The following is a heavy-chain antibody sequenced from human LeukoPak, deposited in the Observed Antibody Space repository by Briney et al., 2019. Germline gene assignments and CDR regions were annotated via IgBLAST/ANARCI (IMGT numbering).Heavy chain of an antibody. J-gene: IGHJ4*02. Sequence: SVKVSCKASGGTFISYAISWVRQAPGQGLEWMGGIIPIFGTANYAQKFQGRVTITTDESTSTAYMELSSLRSEDTAVYYCAEGGIIKPGPLYYFDYWGQGTLVTVSS. V-gene: IGHV1-69*05. D-gene: IGHD1-14*01. CDR1: GGTFISYA. CDR2: IIPIFGTA. CDR3: AEGGIIKPGPLYYFDY.